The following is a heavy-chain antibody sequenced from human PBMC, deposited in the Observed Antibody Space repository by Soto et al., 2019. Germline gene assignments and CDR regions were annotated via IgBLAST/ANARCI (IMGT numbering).Heavy chain of an antibody. CDR1: GGSISSNY. CDR2: IYYSGST. CDR3: ARDPYSSSHGSLRGGYGMDV. V-gene: IGHV4-59*13. Sequence: SETLSLTCSVSGGSISSNYWSWIRQRPGKGLEWIGYIYYSGSTNYNPSLKSRVTISADTSKNQFSLKLSTVTAADTAVYCCARDPYSSSHGSLRGGYGMDVWGQGTTVTVSS. J-gene: IGHJ6*02. D-gene: IGHD6-13*01.